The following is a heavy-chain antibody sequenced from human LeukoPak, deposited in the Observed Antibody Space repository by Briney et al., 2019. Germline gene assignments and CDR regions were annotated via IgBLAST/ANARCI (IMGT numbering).Heavy chain of an antibody. J-gene: IGHJ6*03. V-gene: IGHV3-23*01. CDR2: VSDSGSTT. D-gene: IGHD3-10*01. Sequence: GGSLRLSCTASGFPFSDYAMNWVRQAPGEGLEWVAGVSDSGSTTYSADSVKGRFTISRDDSNNTLHLHMNSLRVDDTAIYYCGRGSREPTMLYYYYMDAWGKGTTVIVSS. CDR1: GFPFSDYA. CDR3: GRGSREPTMLYYYYMDA.